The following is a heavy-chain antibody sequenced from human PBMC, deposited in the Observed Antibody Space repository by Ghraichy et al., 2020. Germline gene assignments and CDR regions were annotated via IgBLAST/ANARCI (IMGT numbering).Heavy chain of an antibody. V-gene: IGHV4-4*09. Sequence: SETLSLTCTVSGASISTNSWSWIRQPPGKGLEWIGFLYTSGNNRYNPSLKSRITISGDTSKNQFSLEMNSVTAADTAVYYCARGAGWGDYWGQGTLVTVSS. CDR1: GASISTNS. D-gene: IGHD6-19*01. CDR3: ARGAGWGDY. CDR2: LYTSGNN. J-gene: IGHJ4*02.